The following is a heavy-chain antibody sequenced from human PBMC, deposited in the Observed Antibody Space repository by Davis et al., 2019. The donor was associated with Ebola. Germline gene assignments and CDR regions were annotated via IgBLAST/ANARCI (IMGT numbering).Heavy chain of an antibody. CDR1: GFTFSRYW. CDR3: ARAWTYAYDY. V-gene: IGHV3-74*01. Sequence: PGGSLRLSCAASGFTFSRYWMHWVRQAPGKGLVYVSRISSDGGITSYTDSVKGRFTISRDNAKSTLYLQMNSLRAEDSAVYYCARAWTYAYDYWGQGTLVTVSS. J-gene: IGHJ4*02. CDR2: ISSDGGIT. D-gene: IGHD1-7*01.